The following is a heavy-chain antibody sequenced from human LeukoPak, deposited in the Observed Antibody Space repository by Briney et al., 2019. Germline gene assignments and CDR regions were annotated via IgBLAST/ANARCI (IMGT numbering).Heavy chain of an antibody. D-gene: IGHD6-6*01. J-gene: IGHJ4*02. CDR1: GFTFASYS. CDR3: VKGGSSSSEGG. V-gene: IGHV3-23*01. Sequence: PGGSLRLSCAASGFTFASYSMSWVRQAPGRGLEWVSGVTSGSGENTFYADSVKGRFTISRDNSKNTLHLQMNSLRVDDTAVYYCVKGGSSSSEGGWGQGTLVTVSS. CDR2: VTSGSGENT.